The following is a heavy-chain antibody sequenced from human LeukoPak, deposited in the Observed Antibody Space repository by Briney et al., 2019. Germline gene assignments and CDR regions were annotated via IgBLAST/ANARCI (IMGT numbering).Heavy chain of an antibody. J-gene: IGHJ4*02. V-gene: IGHV4-39*01. Sequence: SETLSLTCTVSGGSISSSSYYWGWIRQPPGKGLEWIGSIYYSGSTYYNPSLKSRVTISVDTSKNQFSLKLSSVTAADTAVYYCARASRDPALFDYWGQGTLVTVSS. CDR1: GGSISSSSYY. CDR2: IYYSGST. CDR3: ARASRDPALFDY.